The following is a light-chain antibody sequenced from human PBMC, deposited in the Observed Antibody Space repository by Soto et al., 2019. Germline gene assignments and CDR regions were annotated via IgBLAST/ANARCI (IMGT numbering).Light chain of an antibody. J-gene: IGKJ3*01. CDR2: HAS. V-gene: IGKV3-15*01. Sequence: EIVMTQSPATLSVSPGERATLSCRASPSVNSNLAWYQQKPGQAPRLLIYHASARAIGIPARFSGSGSGTEFTRTISSLQSEDFAVYYCQQYSNWPFTVGPGTKVDIK. CDR3: QQYSNWPFT. CDR1: PSVNSN.